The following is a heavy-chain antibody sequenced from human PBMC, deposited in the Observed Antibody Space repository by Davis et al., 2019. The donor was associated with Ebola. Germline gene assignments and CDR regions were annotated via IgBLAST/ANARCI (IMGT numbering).Heavy chain of an antibody. J-gene: IGHJ3*02. Sequence: SETLSLTCAVYGGSFSGYYWSWIRQPPGKGLEWIGEINHSGSTNYNPSLKSRVTISVDTSKNQFSLKLSSVTAADTAVYYCARGNTFDIWGQGTMVTVSS. CDR3: ARGNTFDI. D-gene: IGHD1/OR15-1a*01. V-gene: IGHV4-34*01. CDR1: GGSFSGYY. CDR2: INHSGST.